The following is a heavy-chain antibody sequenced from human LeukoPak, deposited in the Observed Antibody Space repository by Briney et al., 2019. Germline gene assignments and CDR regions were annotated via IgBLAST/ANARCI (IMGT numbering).Heavy chain of an antibody. Sequence: GGSLRLSCAASGFTFSSYAMSWVRQAPGKGLEWVSAISGSGGSTYYADSVKGRFTISRDNSKNTLYLQMNSLRAEDTAVYYCAKDPLGYCSSTSCVTLWGQGTLVTVSS. CDR3: AKDPLGYCSSTSCVTL. CDR1: GFTFSSYA. V-gene: IGHV3-23*01. CDR2: ISGSGGST. J-gene: IGHJ4*02. D-gene: IGHD2-2*01.